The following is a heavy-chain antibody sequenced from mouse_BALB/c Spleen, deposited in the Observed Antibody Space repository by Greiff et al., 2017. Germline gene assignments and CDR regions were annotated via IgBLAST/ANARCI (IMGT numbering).Heavy chain of an antibody. J-gene: IGHJ1*01. CDR1: GFTFSSYA. CDR2: ISSGGST. D-gene: IGHD2-4*01. CDR3: ARGNYDWYFDV. V-gene: IGHV5-6-5*01. Sequence: EVQRVESGGGLVKPGGSLKLSCAASGFTFSSYAMSWVRQTPEKRLEWVASISSGGSTYYPDSVKGRFTISRDNARNILYLQMSSLRSEDTAMYYCARGNYDWYFDVWGAGTTVTVSS.